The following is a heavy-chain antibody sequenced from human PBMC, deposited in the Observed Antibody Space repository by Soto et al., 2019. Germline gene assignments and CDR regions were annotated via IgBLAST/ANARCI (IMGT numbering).Heavy chain of an antibody. J-gene: IGHJ6*02. CDR3: ERDREDGSEFYYYYGMDV. D-gene: IGHD3-10*01. Sequence: PSEPLSLTCTVSGVSISSSYWTWIRQPPGKGLGWIGYIYYSRSTNYTLSLNRRATISVYTSKNQFPLKMRSVTAADTAVYYCERDREDGSEFYYYYGMDVWGQGTTVTVSS. CDR2: IYYSRST. CDR1: GVSISSSY. V-gene: IGHV4-59*01.